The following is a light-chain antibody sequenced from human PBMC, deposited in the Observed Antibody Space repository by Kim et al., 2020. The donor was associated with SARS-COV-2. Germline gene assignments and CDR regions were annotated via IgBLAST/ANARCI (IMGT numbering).Light chain of an antibody. CDR1: SSNIGSNY. CDR3: AAWDDSLSCWV. J-gene: IGLJ3*02. Sequence: ELTQPPSASGTPGQRVTISCSGSSSNIGSNYVYWYQQLPGTAPKLLIYRNNQRPSGVPDRFSGSKSGTSASLAISGLRSEDEADYYCAAWDDSLSCWVFGGGTKVTVL. V-gene: IGLV1-47*01. CDR2: RNN.